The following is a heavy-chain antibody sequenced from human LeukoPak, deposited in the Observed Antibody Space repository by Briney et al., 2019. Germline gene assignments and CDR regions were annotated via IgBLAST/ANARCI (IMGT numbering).Heavy chain of an antibody. J-gene: IGHJ3*01. V-gene: IGHV3-23*01. Sequence: GGSLRLSCAASGFTFSRYAMTWVRQAPGKGQEWVSAISGSGGNTYYADSVKGRFTISRDNSKNTLYLQMDSLRAEDTAVYYCAKIIIIEVDAFDVWGQGTTVTVSS. CDR2: ISGSGGNT. CDR3: AKIIIIEVDAFDV. CDR1: GFTFSRYA. D-gene: IGHD3-16*02.